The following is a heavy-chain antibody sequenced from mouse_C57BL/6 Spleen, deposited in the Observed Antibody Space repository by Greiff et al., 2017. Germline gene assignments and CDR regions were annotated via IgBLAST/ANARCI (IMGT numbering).Heavy chain of an antibody. CDR3: VRDQGDYDFAY. CDR2: IIRKRSNYAT. D-gene: IGHD2-4*01. J-gene: IGHJ3*01. V-gene: IGHV10-3*01. CDR1: GFTFNTYA. Sequence: EVKLQESGGGLVQPKGSLKLSCAASGFTFNTYAMHWVRQAPGKGLEWVARIIRKRSNYATYYADSVKDRFTISRDDSQSMLYLHMNNLKTEDTAMYYCVRDQGDYDFAYWGQGTLVTVSA.